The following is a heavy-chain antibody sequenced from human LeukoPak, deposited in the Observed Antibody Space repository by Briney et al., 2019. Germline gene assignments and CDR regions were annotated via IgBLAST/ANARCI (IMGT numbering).Heavy chain of an antibody. CDR3: ARRGRLGTGSYGLWVDP. CDR1: GYTFNNYD. V-gene: IGHV1-8*01. J-gene: IGHJ5*02. CDR2: MNPNSGNI. Sequence: ASVKVSCKASGYTFNNYDINWVRQATGQGVEWMGWMNPNSGNIGYAQKFQGRITMTRNTSISTAYMELSSLRSDDTAVYYCARRGRLGTGSYGLWVDPWGQGTLVTVSS. D-gene: IGHD3-10*01.